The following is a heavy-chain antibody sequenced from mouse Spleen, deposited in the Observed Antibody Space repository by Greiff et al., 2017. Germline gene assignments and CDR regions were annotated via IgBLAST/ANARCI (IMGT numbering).Heavy chain of an antibody. Sequence: DVHLVESGPGLVKPSQSLSLTCSVTGYSITSGYYWNWIRQFPGNKLEWMGYISYDGSNNYNPSLKNRISITRDTSKNQFFLKLNSVTTEDTATYYCAREGRLPMDYWGQGTSVTVSS. J-gene: IGHJ4*01. CDR3: AREGRLPMDY. D-gene: IGHD1-2*01. V-gene: IGHV3-6*01. CDR2: ISYDGSN. CDR1: GYSITSGYY.